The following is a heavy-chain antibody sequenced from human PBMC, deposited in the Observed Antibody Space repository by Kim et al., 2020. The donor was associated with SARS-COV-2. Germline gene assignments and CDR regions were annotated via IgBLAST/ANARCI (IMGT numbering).Heavy chain of an antibody. J-gene: IGHJ5*02. CDR2: IAPNSGDT. CDR3: ARDRGDIVIVVAATLGWFYP. D-gene: IGHD2-15*01. V-gene: IGHV1-2*06. Sequence: ASVKVSCKASGYTFTGYYLHWVRQAPGQGLEWMGRIAPNSGDTNYAQKFQGRVTMTRDTSISTAYMELSRLTSDVTAVYYCARDRGDIVIVVAATLGWFYPWGQGTLVTVSP. CDR1: GYTFTGYY.